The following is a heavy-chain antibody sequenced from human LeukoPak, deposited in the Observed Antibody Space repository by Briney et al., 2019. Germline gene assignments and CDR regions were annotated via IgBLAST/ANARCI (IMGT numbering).Heavy chain of an antibody. D-gene: IGHD3-3*01. CDR2: IYYSGST. J-gene: IGHJ4*02. CDR1: GGSISSGDYC. V-gene: IGHV4-30-4*08. Sequence: SEALSLTCTVSGGSISSGDYCWSWIRQPPGKGLEWIGYIYYSGSTYYNPSRKSRVTISVDTSKNQFSLKLSSVTAADTAVYYCARGNYDFWSGYAYYFDYWGQGTLVTVSS. CDR3: ARGNYDFWSGYAYYFDY.